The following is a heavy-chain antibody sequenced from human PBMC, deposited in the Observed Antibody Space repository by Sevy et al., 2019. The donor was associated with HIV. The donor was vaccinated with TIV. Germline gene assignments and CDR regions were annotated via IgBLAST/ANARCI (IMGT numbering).Heavy chain of an antibody. CDR2: ISYDGSNK. Sequence: GGSLRLSCAASGFTFSSYAMHWVRQAPGKGLEWVAVISYDGSNKYYADSVKGRFNISRDNSKNTLYRQMNSLRAEVTAVYYCARDGQPVSSYDCYCMDVWGKGTTVTVSS. CDR1: GFTFSSYA. CDR3: ARDGQPVSSYDCYCMDV. V-gene: IGHV3-30-3*01. J-gene: IGHJ6*03.